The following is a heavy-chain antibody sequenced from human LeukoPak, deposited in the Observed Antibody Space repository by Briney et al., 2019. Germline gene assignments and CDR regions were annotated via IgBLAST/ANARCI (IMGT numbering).Heavy chain of an antibody. CDR1: GFTFSSYA. V-gene: IGHV3-23*01. J-gene: IGHJ4*02. Sequence: PGGSLRLSCAASGFTFSSYAMSWVRQAPGKGLEWVSAISGSGGSTYYTDSVKGRFTISRDNSKHTLYLQMNSLRAEDTAVYYCAKDRGSYCGGDCGRFDYWGQETLVTISS. CDR2: ISGSGGST. CDR3: AKDRGSYCGGDCGRFDY. D-gene: IGHD2-21*02.